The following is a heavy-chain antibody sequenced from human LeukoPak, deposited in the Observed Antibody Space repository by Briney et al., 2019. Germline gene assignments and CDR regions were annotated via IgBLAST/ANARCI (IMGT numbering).Heavy chain of an antibody. D-gene: IGHD5-12*01. CDR1: GGSVSSYY. CDR3: TRAQYGYAFDY. Sequence: SETLSLTCSVSGGSVSSYYWTWIRQPPGKRLEWIGYIYYTGSTNYNPSLKGRVTISLDTSKNQFSLKLSSVTAADTAVYYCTRAQYGYAFDYWGQGALVTVSS. J-gene: IGHJ4*02. V-gene: IGHV4-59*02. CDR2: IYYTGST.